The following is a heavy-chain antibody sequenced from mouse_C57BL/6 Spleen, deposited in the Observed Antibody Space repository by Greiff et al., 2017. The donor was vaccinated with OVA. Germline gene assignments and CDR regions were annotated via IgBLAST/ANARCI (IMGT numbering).Heavy chain of an antibody. CDR3: AATTVVDRYFDV. CDR2: IYPGDGDT. V-gene: IGHV1-80*01. CDR1: GYAFSSYW. J-gene: IGHJ1*03. D-gene: IGHD1-1*01. Sequence: VQLQQSGAELVKPGASVKISCKASGYAFSSYWMNWVKQRPGKGLEWIGQIYPGDGDTNYNGKFKGKATLTADKSSSTAYMQLSSLTSEDSAVYFCAATTVVDRYFDVWGTGTTVTVSS.